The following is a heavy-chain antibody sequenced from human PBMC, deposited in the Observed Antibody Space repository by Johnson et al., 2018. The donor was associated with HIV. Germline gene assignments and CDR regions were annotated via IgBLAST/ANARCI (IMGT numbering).Heavy chain of an antibody. CDR2: ISFDGSNE. J-gene: IGHJ3*02. V-gene: IGHV3-30*04. D-gene: IGHD3-22*01. CDR1: GLNFSDYG. Sequence: QMQLVESGGGVVQPGRSVRLSCVVSGLNFSDYGMHWVRQAPGKGLAWVAIISFDGSNEYYADSVKGRFTISRDNSKNTRYLQMKSLRTEDKAVYYCARGRITTIVMDLRGGGFDIWGQGTMVIVSS. CDR3: ARGRITTIVMDLRGGGFDI.